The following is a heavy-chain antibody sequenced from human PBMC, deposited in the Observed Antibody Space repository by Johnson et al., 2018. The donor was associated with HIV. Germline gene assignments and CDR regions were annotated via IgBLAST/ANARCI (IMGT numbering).Heavy chain of an antibody. CDR2: INWNGGST. CDR3: ARDALQLWDTFDI. V-gene: IGHV3-20*04. CDR1: GFTVSSNY. D-gene: IGHD5-24*01. J-gene: IGHJ3*02. Sequence: EVQLVESGGGLIQPGGSLRLSCAASGFTVSSNYMSWVRQAPGKGLEWVSGINWNGGSTGYADSVKGRFTISRDNAKNSLYLQMNSLRAEDTALYYCARDALQLWDTFDIWGQGTMVTVSS.